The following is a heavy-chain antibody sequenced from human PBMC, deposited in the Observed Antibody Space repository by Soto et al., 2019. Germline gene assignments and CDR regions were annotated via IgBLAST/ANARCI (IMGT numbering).Heavy chain of an antibody. CDR2: IYYSGST. J-gene: IGHJ4*02. CDR3: ARSPYVWGSYY. CDR1: GGSISSGGYY. V-gene: IGHV4-31*03. Sequence: PSETLSLTCTVSGGSISSGGYYWSWIRQHPGKGLEWIGYIYYSGSTYYNPSLKSRVTISVDTSKNQFSLKLSSVTAADTAVYYCARSPYVWGSYYWGQGTLVTVSS. D-gene: IGHD3-16*01.